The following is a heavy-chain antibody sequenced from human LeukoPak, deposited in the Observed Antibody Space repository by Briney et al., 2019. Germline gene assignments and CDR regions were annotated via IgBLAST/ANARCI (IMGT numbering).Heavy chain of an antibody. CDR2: ISYDESNK. V-gene: IGHV3-30*03. Sequence: GGSLRLSCVASGFTFSNFAMHWVRQAPSKGLEWVGVISYDESNKNYADSVKGRFTISRDDSNNTLYLQMSSLRTEDTAVYYCARSQYCSSTSCYEDYYYGMDVWGQGTTVTVSS. J-gene: IGHJ6*02. D-gene: IGHD2-2*01. CDR3: ARSQYCSSTSCYEDYYYGMDV. CDR1: GFTFSNFA.